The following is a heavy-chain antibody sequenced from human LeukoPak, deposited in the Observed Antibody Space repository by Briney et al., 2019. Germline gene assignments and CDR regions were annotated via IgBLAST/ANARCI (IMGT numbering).Heavy chain of an antibody. CDR1: GFTFSSYA. J-gene: IGHJ4*02. Sequence: GGSLRLSCAASGFTFSSYAMHWVRQAPGKGLEYVSAISSNGGSTYYANSVKGRFTISRDNSKNTLYLQMNSLRAEDTAVYYCAKGGVGATRGYFDYWGQGTLVTVSS. CDR3: AKGGVGATRGYFDY. V-gene: IGHV3-64*01. CDR2: ISSNGGST. D-gene: IGHD1-26*01.